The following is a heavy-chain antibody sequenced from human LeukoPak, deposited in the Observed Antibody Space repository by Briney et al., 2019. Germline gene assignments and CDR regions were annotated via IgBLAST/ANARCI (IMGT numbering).Heavy chain of an antibody. Sequence: ASVKVSCTVSGYTLTELSMHWVRQVPGKGLEWMGGFDPEDGETIYAQKFQGRVTMTEDTSTDTAYMELSSLRSEDTAVYYCATSGLGLVGTDAFDIWGQGTMVTVSS. CDR3: ATSGLGLVGTDAFDI. D-gene: IGHD1-1*01. J-gene: IGHJ3*02. CDR1: GYTLTELS. V-gene: IGHV1-24*01. CDR2: FDPEDGET.